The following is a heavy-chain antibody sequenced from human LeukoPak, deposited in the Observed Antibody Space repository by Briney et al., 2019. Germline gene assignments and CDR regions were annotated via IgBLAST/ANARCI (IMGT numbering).Heavy chain of an antibody. CDR1: GYTFTSYS. J-gene: IGHJ5*02. CDR3: ARDLGAFTIFGVLTNP. D-gene: IGHD3-3*01. V-gene: IGHV1-46*01. Sequence: ASVKVSCKASGYTFTSYSMHWVRQAPGQGLEWMGIINPSDGSTSYAQKFQGRVTMTRDTSTSTVFMDLSSLRSEDTAIYYCARDLGAFTIFGVLTNPWGQGTLVTVSS. CDR2: INPSDGST.